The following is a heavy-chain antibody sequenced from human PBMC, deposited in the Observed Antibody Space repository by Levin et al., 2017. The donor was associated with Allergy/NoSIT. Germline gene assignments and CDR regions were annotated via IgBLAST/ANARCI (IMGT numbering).Heavy chain of an antibody. V-gene: IGHV3-21*01. CDR1: GILFSSYD. CDR2: ISAGGNYI. Sequence: GESLKISCAASGILFSSYDMNWVRQAPGKGLEWVSSISAGGNYIYYADSVKGRFTISRDNAKNSLFLQMNSLRAEDTAVYYCASWAMYHYDRSAFDYFYYATGVWGQGTTVTVSS. J-gene: IGHJ6*02. CDR3: ASWAMYHYDRSAFDYFYYATGV. D-gene: IGHD3-22*01.